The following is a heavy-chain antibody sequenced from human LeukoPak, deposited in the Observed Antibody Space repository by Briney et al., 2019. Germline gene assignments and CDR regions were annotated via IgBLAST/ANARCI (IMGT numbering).Heavy chain of an antibody. CDR3: TTGSATGTGSGY. Sequence: GGSRRLSSTASGFTFGDFVMSWVRQAHGKGMGWVGLIRSKPYGGTTEYAASVKGRFIISRDDSKTIAYLQMNSLKSEDTAVYYCTTGSATGTGSGYWGQGTLVTVSS. CDR2: IRSKPYGGTT. V-gene: IGHV3-49*04. D-gene: IGHD6-13*01. CDR1: GFTFGDFV. J-gene: IGHJ4*02.